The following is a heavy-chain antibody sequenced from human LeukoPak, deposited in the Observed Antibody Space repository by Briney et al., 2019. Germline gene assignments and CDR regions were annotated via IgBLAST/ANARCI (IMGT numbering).Heavy chain of an antibody. V-gene: IGHV1-18*01. J-gene: IGHJ4*02. D-gene: IGHD6-6*01. CDR1: GYTFTSYG. CDR3: ARDTLIAARPGIDY. Sequence: ASVKVSCKASGYTFTSYGISWVRQAPGQGLEWMGWISAYNGNTNYAQKLQGRVTMTTDTSTSTAYMELRSLRSDDTAVYYCARDTLIAARPGIDYWGQGTLVTVSS. CDR2: ISAYNGNT.